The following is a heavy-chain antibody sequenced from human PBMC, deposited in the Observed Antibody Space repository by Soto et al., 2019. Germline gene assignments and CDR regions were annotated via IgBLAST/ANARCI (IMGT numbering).Heavy chain of an antibody. J-gene: IGHJ4*02. CDR1: GYMFISYC. CDR2: ISAYNGNT. Sequence: GASVKVSCKASGYMFISYCINWVRQAPGQGLEWMGWISAYNGNTRYAQNLQGRVTMTTDTSTSTAYMEMRSLRFDDTAVYYCVRDLDGSGSYYTDYWGPGTLVTVSS. D-gene: IGHD3-10*01. V-gene: IGHV1-18*01. CDR3: VRDLDGSGSYYTDY.